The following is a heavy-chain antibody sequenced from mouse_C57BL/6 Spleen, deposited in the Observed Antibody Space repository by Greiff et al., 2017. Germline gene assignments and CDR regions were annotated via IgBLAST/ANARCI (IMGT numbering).Heavy chain of an antibody. D-gene: IGHD3-2*02. CDR1: GYTFTSYW. J-gene: IGHJ4*01. CDR3: ARGQATGDYYAMDY. Sequence: VQLQQPGAELVRPGSSVKLSCKASGYTFTSYWMDWVKQRPGQGLEWIGNIYPSDSETHYNQKFKDKATLTVDKSSSTAYMQLSSLTSEDSAVYYCARGQATGDYYAMDYWGQGTSVTVSS. CDR2: IYPSDSET. V-gene: IGHV1-61*01.